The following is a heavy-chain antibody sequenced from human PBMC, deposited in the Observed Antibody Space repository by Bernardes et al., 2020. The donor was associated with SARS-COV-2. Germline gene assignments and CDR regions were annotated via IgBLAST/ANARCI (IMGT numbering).Heavy chain of an antibody. CDR2: IKNAGSEK. V-gene: IGHV3-7*01. CDR3: ARGLRLRLGELSLFPDYYYYGMDV. Sequence: GGSLRLSCAASGFTFSSYWMNWVRQAPGKGLEWVANIKNAGSEKNYVDAVKGRFSITGDNAKNSLYLQMNSLRAEDTAVYYCARGLRLRLGELSLFPDYYYYGMDVWGQGTTVTVSS. CDR1: GFTFSSYW. D-gene: IGHD3-16*02. J-gene: IGHJ6*02.